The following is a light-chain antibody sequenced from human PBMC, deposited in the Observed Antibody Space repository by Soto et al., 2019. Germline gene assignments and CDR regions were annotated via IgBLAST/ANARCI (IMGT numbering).Light chain of an antibody. CDR1: QSVSSR. J-gene: IGKJ5*01. Sequence: EIVLTQSPATLSLSPGERGTLSCRASQSVSSRLAWYQQKPGQAPRLLIYDASNRATGVPARFSGSGSGTDFTFTISSLEPEDFAVYYCQQGSSRPITFGQGTRLEIK. CDR3: QQGSSRPIT. V-gene: IGKV3-11*01. CDR2: DAS.